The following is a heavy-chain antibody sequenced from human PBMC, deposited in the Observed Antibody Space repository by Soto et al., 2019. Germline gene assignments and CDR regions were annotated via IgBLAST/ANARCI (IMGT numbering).Heavy chain of an antibody. CDR1: GGSFSGYY. CDR3: AREVSGWYGLFNY. J-gene: IGHJ4*02. Sequence: SETLSLTCAVYGGSFSGYYWTWIRQPPGEGLEWIGYIYYTGSTNSNPSLKSRVTISVDTSKNQFSLKLSSVTAADTAVYYCAREVSGWYGLFNYWGLGTLVTVSS. CDR2: IYYTGST. V-gene: IGHV4-59*01. D-gene: IGHD6-19*01.